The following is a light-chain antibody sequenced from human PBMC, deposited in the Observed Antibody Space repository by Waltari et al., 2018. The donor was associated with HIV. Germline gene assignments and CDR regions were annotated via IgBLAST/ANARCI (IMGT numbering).Light chain of an antibody. CDR2: WAS. J-gene: IGKJ2*01. Sequence: DIVMTQSPDSLVVSLGERATIHCKSSPSVLYSSNNKNYLACYQQKPGQPPKLLIYWASTRESGVPDRFSGSGSGTDFTLTISSLQAEDVAVYCCQQYYSTPRTFGQGTKLEIK. CDR3: QQYYSTPRT. V-gene: IGKV4-1*01. CDR1: PSVLYSSNNKNY.